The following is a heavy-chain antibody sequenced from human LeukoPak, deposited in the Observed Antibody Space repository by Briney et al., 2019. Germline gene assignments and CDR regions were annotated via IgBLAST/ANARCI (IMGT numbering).Heavy chain of an antibody. CDR2: ISSSSSYI. CDR1: GFTFSSYS. Sequence: GGSLRLSCAASGFTFSSYSMNWVRQAPGKGLEWVSSISSSSSYIYYADSVKGRFTISRDDAKNSLYLQMNSLRAEDTAVYYCARGTGYNPYYFDYWGQGTLVTVSS. J-gene: IGHJ4*02. D-gene: IGHD5-24*01. V-gene: IGHV3-21*01. CDR3: ARGTGYNPYYFDY.